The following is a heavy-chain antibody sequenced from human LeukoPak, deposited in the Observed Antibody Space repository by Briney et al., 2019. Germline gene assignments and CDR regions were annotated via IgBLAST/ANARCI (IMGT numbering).Heavy chain of an antibody. CDR2: IRYDGSSK. CDR3: AKVGIQANPQRAFDY. Sequence: GGSLRLPCAASGFTFSSYGMHWVRQAPGKGLEWVAFIRYDGSSKYYADSVKGRFTISRDNSKNTLYLQMNSLRAEDTAVYYCAKVGIQANPQRAFDYWGQGTLVTVSS. J-gene: IGHJ4*02. D-gene: IGHD6-25*01. CDR1: GFTFSSYG. V-gene: IGHV3-30*02.